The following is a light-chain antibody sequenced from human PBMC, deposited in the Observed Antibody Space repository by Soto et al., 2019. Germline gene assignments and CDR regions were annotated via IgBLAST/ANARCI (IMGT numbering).Light chain of an antibody. CDR2: DVS. CDR3: CAYAGSYTVL. Sequence: QSALTQPRSVSGSPGQSVTISCTGTSSDVGGYKYVSWYQQHPGNVPKLMMFDVSERPSGVPDRFSGSKSGDTASLTISGLQAEDEAAYYCCAYAGSYTVLFGGGTKLTVL. J-gene: IGLJ2*01. CDR1: SSDVGGYKY. V-gene: IGLV2-11*01.